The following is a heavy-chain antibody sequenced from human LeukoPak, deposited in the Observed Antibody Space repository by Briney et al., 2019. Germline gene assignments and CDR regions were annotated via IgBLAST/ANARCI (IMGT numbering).Heavy chain of an antibody. CDR1: GFTFSSYG. CDR3: AGTERVVRGVIESPLDY. Sequence: QPGGSLRLSCAASGFTFSSYGMHWVRQAPGKGLEWVAVIWYDGSNKYYADSVKGRFTISRDNSKNTLYLQMNSLRAEDTAVYYCAGTERVVRGVIESPLDYWGQGTLVTVSS. D-gene: IGHD3-10*01. J-gene: IGHJ4*02. CDR2: IWYDGSNK. V-gene: IGHV3-33*01.